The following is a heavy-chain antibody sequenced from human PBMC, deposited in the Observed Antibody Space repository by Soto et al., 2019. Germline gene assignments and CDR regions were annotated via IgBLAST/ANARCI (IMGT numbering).Heavy chain of an antibody. V-gene: IGHV1-69*12. Sequence: QVQLEQSGAEVKKPGSSVKVSCKASGGTFSTSAISWVRQAPGQGLEWMGGFIPIFPTPDYAHKFQGRLTITADESTSTAYMELSGLNSDDTAVYDCARDKDRLQLGGNYCYIVDVWGQGTAVTVSS. CDR3: ARDKDRLQLGGNYCYIVDV. CDR2: FIPIFPTP. CDR1: GGTFSTSA. J-gene: IGHJ6*02. D-gene: IGHD1-1*01.